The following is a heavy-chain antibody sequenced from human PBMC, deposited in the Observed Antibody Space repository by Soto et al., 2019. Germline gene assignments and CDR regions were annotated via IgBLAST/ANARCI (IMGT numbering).Heavy chain of an antibody. J-gene: IGHJ3*02. Sequence: VSGPTLVNPTQTLTLTCTFSGFSLSTSGMCVSWIRQPPGKALEWLARIDWDDDKYYSTSLKTRLTISKDTSKNQVVLTMTNMDPVDTATYYCARRFLNYGNYSEFDAFDIWGKGTMVTVSS. CDR2: IDWDDDK. CDR1: GFSLSTSGMC. D-gene: IGHD4-17*01. V-gene: IGHV2-70*11. CDR3: ARRFLNYGNYSEFDAFDI.